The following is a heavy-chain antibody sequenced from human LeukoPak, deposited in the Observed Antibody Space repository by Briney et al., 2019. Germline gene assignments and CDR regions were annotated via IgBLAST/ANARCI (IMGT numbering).Heavy chain of an antibody. D-gene: IGHD1-26*01. J-gene: IGHJ4*02. V-gene: IGHV1-18*01. Sequence: ASVKVSCKASGYSFTSYGISWVRQAPGQGLEWMGWVSAYNGNTDYAQKFQGRVTMTTDTSTTTAYMELRSLKSDDTAVYYCARGLLSGSYGDYWGQGTLVTVSS. CDR3: ARGLLSGSYGDY. CDR1: GYSFTSYG. CDR2: VSAYNGNT.